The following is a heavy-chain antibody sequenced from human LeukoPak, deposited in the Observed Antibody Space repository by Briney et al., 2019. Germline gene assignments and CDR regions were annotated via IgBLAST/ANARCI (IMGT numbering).Heavy chain of an antibody. CDR2: INPNSGGT. CDR1: GYTFTGYY. CDR3: ARTPVLHGSGSRGDY. J-gene: IGHJ4*02. D-gene: IGHD3-10*01. V-gene: IGHV1-2*02. Sequence: ASVKVSCKASGYTFTGYYMHWVRQAPGQGLEWMGWINPNSGGTNYAQKFQGRVTMTRDTSISTAYMELSRLRSDDTAVYYCARTPVLHGSGSRGDYWGQGTLVTVSS.